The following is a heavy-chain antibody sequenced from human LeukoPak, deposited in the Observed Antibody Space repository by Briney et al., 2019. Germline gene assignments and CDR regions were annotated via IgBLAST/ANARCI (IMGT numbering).Heavy chain of an antibody. D-gene: IGHD4-11*01. CDR1: GYTFTSYG. Sequence: ASVKVSCKASGYTFTSYGISWVRQAPGQGLEWMGWISAYNGNTNYAQKLQGRVTMTTDTSTSTAYMELRSLRSDDTAVYYCAGHYSSLVWFDPWGQGTLVTVSS. CDR2: ISAYNGNT. CDR3: AGHYSSLVWFDP. J-gene: IGHJ5*02. V-gene: IGHV1-18*01.